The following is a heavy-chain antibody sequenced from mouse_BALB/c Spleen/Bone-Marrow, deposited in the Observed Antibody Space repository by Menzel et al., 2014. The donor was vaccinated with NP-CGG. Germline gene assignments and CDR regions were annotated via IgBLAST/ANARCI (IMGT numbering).Heavy chain of an antibody. Sequence: VQLQQSGAELARPGASVKLSCKASGYTFTSYWMQWVKQRPGQGLEWIGAIYPGDGDTRYTQKFKGKATLTADKSSSTAYMQLSSLASEDSAVYYCARGFPFDYWGQGTTLIVSS. J-gene: IGHJ2*01. CDR2: IYPGDGDT. CDR1: GYTFTSYW. CDR3: ARGFPFDY. V-gene: IGHV1-87*01.